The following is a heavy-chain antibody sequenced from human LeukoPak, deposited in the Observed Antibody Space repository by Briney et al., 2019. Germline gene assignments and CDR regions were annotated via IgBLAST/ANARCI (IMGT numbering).Heavy chain of an antibody. CDR2: FYSSVST. CDR1: GGSISSYY. Sequence: SETLSLTCIVSGGSISSYYWNWIRQSAGKGLEWIGRFYSSVSTDYNPSLKRRVTMSVDTSKNQFSLKLSSVTAADTAVYYCASGGDQTSGYSLGWFDPWGQGTLVTVSS. D-gene: IGHD5-18*01. CDR3: ASGGDQTSGYSLGWFDP. J-gene: IGHJ5*02. V-gene: IGHV4-4*07.